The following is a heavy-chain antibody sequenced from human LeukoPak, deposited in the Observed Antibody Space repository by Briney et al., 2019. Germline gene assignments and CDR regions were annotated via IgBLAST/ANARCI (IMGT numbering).Heavy chain of an antibody. V-gene: IGHV3-74*01. J-gene: IGHJ4*02. Sequence: GGSLRLSCVASGFTFSNYWMHWVRQAPGKGLVWVSRISGDGSSRNYADSVKGRLTISRDNPKNRLFLQMNSLRAEDAAVYYCAKSKAEYCSAGICYSGSDYWGQGTLVTVSS. D-gene: IGHD2-15*01. CDR3: AKSKAEYCSAGICYSGSDY. CDR2: ISGDGSSR. CDR1: GFTFSNYW.